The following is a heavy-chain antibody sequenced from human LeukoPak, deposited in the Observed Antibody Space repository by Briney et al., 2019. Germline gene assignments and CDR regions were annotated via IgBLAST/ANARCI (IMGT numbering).Heavy chain of an antibody. CDR1: GGSISSYY. CDR3: ARDEHCSGGSCYSTAFDI. CDR2: IYYSGST. J-gene: IGHJ3*02. V-gene: IGHV4-59*01. D-gene: IGHD2-15*01. Sequence: SETLSLTCTVSGGSISSYYWSWIRQPPGKGLEWIGYIYYSGSTNYNPSLKSRVTISVDTSENQFSLKLSSVTAANTAVYYCARDEHCSGGSCYSTAFDIWGQGTMVTVSS.